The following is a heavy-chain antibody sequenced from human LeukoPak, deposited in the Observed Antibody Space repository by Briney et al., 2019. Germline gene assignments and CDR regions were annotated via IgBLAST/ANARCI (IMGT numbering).Heavy chain of an antibody. D-gene: IGHD2-15*01. CDR1: GFTFSSYA. Sequence: GGSLRLSCSASGFTFSSYAMHWVRQAPGKGLEYVSAMSSNGGSTYYADSVKGRFTISRDNSKNTLYLQMSSLRAEDTAVYYCVRSVCSGGSCNYYYYGMDVWGKGTTVTVSS. V-gene: IGHV3-64D*06. CDR2: MSSNGGST. J-gene: IGHJ6*04. CDR3: VRSVCSGGSCNYYYYGMDV.